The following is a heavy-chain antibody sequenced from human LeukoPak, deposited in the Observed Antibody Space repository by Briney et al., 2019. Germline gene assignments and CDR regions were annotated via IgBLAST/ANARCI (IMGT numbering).Heavy chain of an antibody. J-gene: IGHJ4*02. D-gene: IGHD3-22*01. CDR3: ARVGDTSSYFYYFDY. CDR1: GGSFGSYY. V-gene: IGHV4-59*01. CDR2: ISYAGGT. Sequence: SETMSLTCTVSGGSFGSYYWSWIRQPPGKGLEWIGYISYAGGTNYNPSLKSRVTISLDTSNNQFSLKLSSVTAADTAVYYCARVGDTSSYFYYFDYWGQGTLVTVSS.